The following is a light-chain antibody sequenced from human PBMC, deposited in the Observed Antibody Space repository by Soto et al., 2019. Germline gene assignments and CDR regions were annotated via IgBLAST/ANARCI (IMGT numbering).Light chain of an antibody. J-gene: IGLJ1*01. V-gene: IGLV2-14*01. CDR3: SSYTSINTRV. Sequence: QSVLTQPASVSGSPGQSITISCTGTSSDVGGYNYVSWYQQHPGKAPKLMIYDVSNRPSGVSYRFSGSKSGNTASLTISGLQAEDEADYYCSSYTSINTRVFGTGTKVPV. CDR2: DVS. CDR1: SSDVGGYNY.